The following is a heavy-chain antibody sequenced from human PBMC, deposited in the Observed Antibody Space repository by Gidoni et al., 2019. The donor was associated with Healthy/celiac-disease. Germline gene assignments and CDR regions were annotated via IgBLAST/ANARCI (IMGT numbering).Heavy chain of an antibody. D-gene: IGHD1-26*01. V-gene: IGHV3-48*02. Sequence: EVQLVESGGGLVQPGGSLRLSCAASGFTFSSYSMNWVRQAPGKGLEWVSYISSSSSTIYYADSVKGRFTISRDNAKNSLYLQMNSLRDEDTAVYYCARGWELDTYWYFDLWGRGTLVTVSS. J-gene: IGHJ2*01. CDR2: ISSSSSTI. CDR1: GFTFSSYS. CDR3: ARGWELDTYWYFDL.